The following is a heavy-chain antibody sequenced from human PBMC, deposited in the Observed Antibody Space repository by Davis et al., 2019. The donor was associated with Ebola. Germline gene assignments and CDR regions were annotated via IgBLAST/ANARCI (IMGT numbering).Heavy chain of an antibody. J-gene: IGHJ5*02. Sequence: SETLSLTCAVYGGSFSGYYWSRIRQPPGKGLEWIGEINHSGSTNYNPSLKSRVTISVDTSKNQFSLKLSSVTAADTAVYYCARHSLHYYDSSGYYLQNWFDPWGQGTLVTVSS. V-gene: IGHV4-34*01. CDR3: ARHSLHYYDSSGYYLQNWFDP. CDR2: INHSGST. D-gene: IGHD3-22*01. CDR1: GGSFSGYY.